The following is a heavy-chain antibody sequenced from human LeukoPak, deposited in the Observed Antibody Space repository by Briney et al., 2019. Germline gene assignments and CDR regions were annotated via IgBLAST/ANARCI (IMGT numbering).Heavy chain of an antibody. V-gene: IGHV3-21*04. CDR1: GFNFNTFI. Sequence: GGSLRLSCAASGFNFNTFIMHWVRQAPGKGLEWVSSISYTGTYIYYADSVKGRFTISRDNAQNSLYLQMNSLRAEDTAIYYCVRDRGTYRPIDYWGQGTLVTVSS. CDR3: VRDRGTYRPIDY. J-gene: IGHJ4*02. CDR2: ISYTGTYI. D-gene: IGHD1-26*01.